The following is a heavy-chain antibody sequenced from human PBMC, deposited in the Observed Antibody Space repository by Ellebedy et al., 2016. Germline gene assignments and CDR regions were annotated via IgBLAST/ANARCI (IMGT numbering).Heavy chain of an antibody. D-gene: IGHD6-19*01. CDR3: AKDTRIKVAEYFDS. V-gene: IGHV3-23*01. CDR2: ISGSSDSL. J-gene: IGHJ4*02. CDR1: GFSFSSYA. Sequence: GGSLRLSCAASGFSFSSYAMGWVRQAPGKGLEWVSAISGSSDSLFYTDSVKGRFTISRDNSKNTVYLQVNGLRADDTAIYYCAKDTRIKVAEYFDSWGQGTLVTVSS.